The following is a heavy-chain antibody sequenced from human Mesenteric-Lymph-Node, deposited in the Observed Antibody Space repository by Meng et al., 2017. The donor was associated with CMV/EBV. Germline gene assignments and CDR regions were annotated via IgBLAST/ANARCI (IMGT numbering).Heavy chain of an antibody. J-gene: IGHJ4*02. CDR3: ARASSSSWYVPFDY. Sequence: GGSLRLSCAASGLTFSNFVLHWVRQAPGKGLEWVALISYDGSNTYYADSVKGRFTISRDDSKNTLYLQMNSLRAEDTALYYCARASSSSWYVPFDYWGQGALVTVSS. V-gene: IGHV3-30*04. D-gene: IGHD6-13*01. CDR1: GLTFSNFV. CDR2: ISYDGSNT.